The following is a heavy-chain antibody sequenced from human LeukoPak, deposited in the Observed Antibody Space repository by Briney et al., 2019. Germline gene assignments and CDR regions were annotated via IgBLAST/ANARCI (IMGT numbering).Heavy chain of an antibody. CDR3: ARGEGSGSYNRFDY. D-gene: IGHD1-26*01. V-gene: IGHV4-59*08. CDR1: GGSISSYY. CDR2: VYYSGST. Sequence: SDTLSLTCTVSGGSISSYYWSWIRQPPGKGLEWIGYVYYSGSTNYNPSLKSRVTISVDTSKNQFSLKLSSVTAADTAVYYCARGEGSGSYNRFDYWGQGTLVTVSS. J-gene: IGHJ4*02.